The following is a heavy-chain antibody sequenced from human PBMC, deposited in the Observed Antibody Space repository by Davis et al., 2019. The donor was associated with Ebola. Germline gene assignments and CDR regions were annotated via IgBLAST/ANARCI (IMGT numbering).Heavy chain of an antibody. Sequence: ASVKVSCKTSGYIFTSYGITWVRQAPGQGLEWMGWISAYNGNTNYAQNVQDRVTMTTDTSTSIAYMELRSLGSDDTAVYYCAREAIVVGSNGMDVWGQGTTVTVSS. J-gene: IGHJ6*02. CDR2: ISAYNGNT. V-gene: IGHV1-18*01. CDR1: GYIFTSYG. CDR3: AREAIVVGSNGMDV. D-gene: IGHD2-2*01.